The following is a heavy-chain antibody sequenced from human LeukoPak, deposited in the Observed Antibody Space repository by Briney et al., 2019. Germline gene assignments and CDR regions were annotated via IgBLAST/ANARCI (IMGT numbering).Heavy chain of an antibody. V-gene: IGHV4-34*01. Sequence: SETLSLTCAVYGGSFSGYYWSWIRQPPGKGLEWIGEINHSGSTNYNPSLKSRVTISVDTSKNQFSLKLSSVTAADTAVYYCARFPIFCSSTSCYYYGMDVRGQGTTVTVSS. D-gene: IGHD2-2*01. CDR1: GGSFSGYY. CDR2: INHSGST. CDR3: ARFPIFCSSTSCYYYGMDV. J-gene: IGHJ6*02.